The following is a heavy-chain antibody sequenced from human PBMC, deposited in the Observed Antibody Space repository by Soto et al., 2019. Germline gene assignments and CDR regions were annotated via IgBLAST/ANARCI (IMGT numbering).Heavy chain of an antibody. D-gene: IGHD5-18*01. J-gene: IGHJ6*02. CDR3: ARDLDTAMVRVYYYYNGMDV. CDR1: GLTFRDYY. CDR2: ISSSGTTI. V-gene: IGHV3-11*01. Sequence: GGSLRLSCAASGLTFRDYYMTWIRQAPGKGLEWVSYISSSGTTIYYADSVKGRFTISRDNAKNSVYLQMNSLRAEDTAVYYCARDLDTAMVRVYYYYNGMDVWGQGTTVTVS.